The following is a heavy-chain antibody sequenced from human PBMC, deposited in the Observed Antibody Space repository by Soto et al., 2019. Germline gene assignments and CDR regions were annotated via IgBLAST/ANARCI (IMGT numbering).Heavy chain of an antibody. D-gene: IGHD2-15*01. Sequence: GGSLRLSCAASGFTFSSYEMKWVRQAPGKGLEWVSYISSSGSTIYYADSVKGRFTISRDNAKNSLYLQMNSLRAEDTDVYYCARGPRGKDVVLVFGGKGTMVTVSS. V-gene: IGHV3-48*03. CDR2: ISSSGSTI. CDR3: ARGPRGKDVVLVF. CDR1: GFTFSSYE. J-gene: IGHJ3*01.